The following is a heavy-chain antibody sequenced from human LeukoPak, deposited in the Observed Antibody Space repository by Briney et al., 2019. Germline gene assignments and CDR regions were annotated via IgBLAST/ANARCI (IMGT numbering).Heavy chain of an antibody. CDR1: GGSISSSSFY. V-gene: IGHV4-39*01. Sequence: SETLSLTCTVSGGSISSSSFYWGWIRQPPGKGLEWIGSIYYSGNTYYNPSLKSRVSISVDTSKNQFSLKLSSVTAADTAVYYCARSYGMDVWGQGTTVTVSS. J-gene: IGHJ6*02. CDR2: IYYSGNT. CDR3: ARSYGMDV.